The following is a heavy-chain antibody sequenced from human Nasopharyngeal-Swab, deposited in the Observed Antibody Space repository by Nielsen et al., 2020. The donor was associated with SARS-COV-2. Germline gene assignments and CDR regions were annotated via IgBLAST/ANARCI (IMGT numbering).Heavy chain of an antibody. CDR3: VRSSSWYYFDY. Sequence: SETLSLTCTVSGDSISYRTFYWGWIRQPPGKGLEWIGHIYYNGNTYQNPSLKSRLTISVDKSKNQFSLQLSSVTAADTAVYYCVRSSSWYYFDYWAQGTQVTVSS. V-gene: IGHV4-39*01. J-gene: IGHJ4*02. D-gene: IGHD6-13*01. CDR1: GDSISYRTFY. CDR2: IYYNGNT.